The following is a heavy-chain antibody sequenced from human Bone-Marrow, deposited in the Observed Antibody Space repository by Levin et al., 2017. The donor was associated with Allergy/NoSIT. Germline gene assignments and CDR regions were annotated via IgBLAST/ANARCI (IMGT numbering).Heavy chain of an antibody. J-gene: IGHJ5*02. Sequence: ASVKVSCKASGDSFNTYTITWVRQAPGQGLEWMGGIIPLFGTPNYAPQFQGRVTFAADESTSTAYMELSRLTSNDTAVYYCAKDRLLAEAGQGNRLDPWGQGTLVTVSS. CDR1: GDSFNTYT. V-gene: IGHV1-69*13. CDR3: AKDRLLAEAGQGNRLDP. D-gene: IGHD6-19*01. CDR2: IIPLFGTP.